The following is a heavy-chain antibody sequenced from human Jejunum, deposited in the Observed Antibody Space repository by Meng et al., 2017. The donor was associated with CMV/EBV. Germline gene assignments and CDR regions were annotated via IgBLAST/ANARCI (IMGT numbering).Heavy chain of an antibody. D-gene: IGHD2-2*01. J-gene: IGHJ6*02. Sequence: FTGFYIHWVRQAPGQGLEWMGWIDFNSGGTIYPQNFQGRVTMTRDTSITTVYMELTRLRSDDTAVYYCAREGEYQLLMYYYGMDVWGQGTTVTV. V-gene: IGHV1-2*02. CDR1: FTGFY. CDR2: IDFNSGGT. CDR3: AREGEYQLLMYYYGMDV.